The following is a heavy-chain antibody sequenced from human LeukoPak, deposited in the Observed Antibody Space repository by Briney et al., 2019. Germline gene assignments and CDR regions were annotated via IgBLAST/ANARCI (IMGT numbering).Heavy chain of an antibody. D-gene: IGHD3-9*01. CDR2: IYYSGST. CDR1: GGSISSYY. CDR3: ARGLRYFDWLNI. J-gene: IGHJ4*02. V-gene: IGHV4-59*01. Sequence: SETLSLTCTVSGGSISSYYWSWIRQPPGKGLEWIGYIYYSGSTNYNPSLKGRVTISVDTSKNQFSLKLSSVTAADTAVYYCARGLRYFDWLNIWGQGTLVTVSS.